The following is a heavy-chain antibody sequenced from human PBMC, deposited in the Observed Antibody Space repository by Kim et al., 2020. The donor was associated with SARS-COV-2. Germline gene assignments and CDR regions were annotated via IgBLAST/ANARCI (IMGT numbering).Heavy chain of an antibody. J-gene: IGHJ3*02. V-gene: IGHV3-7*01. D-gene: IGHD3-3*01. CDR2: IKEDGSVI. CDR1: GFTCSSVW. CDR3: ARDPLFGAYDI. Sequence: GGSLRLSCAASGFTCSSVWMSWVRQTPGKRLQWVAEIKEDGSVIKYEGSVKDRFTISRDNAKNSLYLQLDSLRVEDTAVYFCARDPLFGAYDIWGRGTMVSVSS.